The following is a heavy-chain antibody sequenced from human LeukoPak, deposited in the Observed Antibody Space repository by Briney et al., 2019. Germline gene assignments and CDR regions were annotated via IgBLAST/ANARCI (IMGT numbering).Heavy chain of an antibody. CDR1: GFTVSSNY. Sequence: GGSLRLSCAASGFTVSSNYMSWVRQAPGKGLEWVSVICSGGSTYYADSVKGRFTISRDNSKNTLYLQMNSLRAEDTAVYYCARDMLHAFDIWGQGAMVTVSS. CDR2: ICSGGST. D-gene: IGHD2-8*01. V-gene: IGHV3-53*01. J-gene: IGHJ3*02. CDR3: ARDMLHAFDI.